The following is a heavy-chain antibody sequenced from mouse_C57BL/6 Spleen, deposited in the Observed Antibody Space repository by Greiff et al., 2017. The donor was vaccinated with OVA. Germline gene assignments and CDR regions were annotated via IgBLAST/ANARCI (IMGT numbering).Heavy chain of an antibody. J-gene: IGHJ3*01. Sequence: QVQLKQSGPELVKPGASVKISCKASGYAFSSSWMNWVKQRPGKGLEWIGRIYPGDGDTNYNGKFKGKATLTADKSSSTAYMQLSSLTSEDSAVYFCARSPLSAWFAYWGQGTLVTVSA. CDR2: IYPGDGDT. CDR1: GYAFSSSW. V-gene: IGHV1-82*01. D-gene: IGHD1-1*01. CDR3: ARSPLSAWFAY.